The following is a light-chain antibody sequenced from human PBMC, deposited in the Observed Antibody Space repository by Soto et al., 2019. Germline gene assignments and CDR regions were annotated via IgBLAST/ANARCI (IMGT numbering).Light chain of an antibody. Sequence: EVVLTQSPLSLPVTVGQPATVSCWSSQSLLFINGITFLTWFHQRPGQPPRRLISEVSNRESGVPDRFSGSGSGNNFTLTISRVEAEDVGLCYCMQGTHWPLTFGGGTRVEMK. V-gene: IGKV2-30*01. CDR1: QSLLFINGITF. J-gene: IGKJ4*01. CDR3: MQGTHWPLT. CDR2: EVS.